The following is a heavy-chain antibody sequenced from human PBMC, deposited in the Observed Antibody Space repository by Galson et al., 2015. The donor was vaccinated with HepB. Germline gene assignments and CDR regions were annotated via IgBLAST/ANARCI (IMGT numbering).Heavy chain of an antibody. CDR2: IYTSGST. V-gene: IGHV4-61*02. D-gene: IGHD2-8*01. CDR1: GGSISSGSYY. J-gene: IGHJ4*02. CDR3: ARANGQLDY. Sequence: TLSLTCTVSGGSISSGSYYWSWIRQPAGKGLEWIGRIYTSGSTNYNPSLKSRVTMSVDTSKNQFSLKLSSVTAADTAVYYCARANGQLDYWGQGTLVTVSS.